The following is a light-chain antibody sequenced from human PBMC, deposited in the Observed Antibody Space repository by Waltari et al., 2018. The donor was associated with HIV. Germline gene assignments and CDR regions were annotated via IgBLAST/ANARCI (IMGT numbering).Light chain of an antibody. Sequence: DIVLTQSPGTLSLSPGERATLSCRASQSVSSRYLAWYQQQPGQAPRLLIYGASSRATGVPDRFSGSGSGTDFTLTISRLEPEEFAVYYCQQYGSSPPWTFGQGTKVEIK. J-gene: IGKJ1*01. CDR2: GAS. CDR3: QQYGSSPPWT. CDR1: QSVSSRY. V-gene: IGKV3-20*01.